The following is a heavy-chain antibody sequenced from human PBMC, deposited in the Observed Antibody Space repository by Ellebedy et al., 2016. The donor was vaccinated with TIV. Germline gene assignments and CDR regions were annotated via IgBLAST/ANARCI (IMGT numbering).Heavy chain of an antibody. D-gene: IGHD6-19*01. CDR1: GGTFSHYA. V-gene: IGHV1-69*13. CDR3: ARDRIGRQWLALFY. CDR2: LIPIFGTP. J-gene: IGHJ4*02. Sequence: AASVKVSCKASGGTFSHYAISWVRQAPGQGLEWMGGLIPIFGTPNYAQRFQGRVTSTADESTSTAYMELSSLRAEDTALYYCARDRIGRQWLALFYWGQGTLVTVSS.